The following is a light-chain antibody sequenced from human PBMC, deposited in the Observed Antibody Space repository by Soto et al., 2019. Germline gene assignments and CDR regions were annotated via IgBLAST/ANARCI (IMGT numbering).Light chain of an antibody. Sequence: DIQMTQSPSSLSVSVGDRVTITCRASQSISTYLNLYEQKPWKAPKLLIYAASSWQSGVPSRFSGSGSGTDFTLTISRLQLEDFASYYCQQSASTPITFGQGTRLEI. V-gene: IGKV1-39*01. CDR2: AAS. CDR3: QQSASTPIT. J-gene: IGKJ5*01. CDR1: QSISTY.